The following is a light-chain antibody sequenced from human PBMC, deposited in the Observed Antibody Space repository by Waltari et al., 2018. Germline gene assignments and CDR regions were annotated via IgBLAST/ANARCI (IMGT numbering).Light chain of an antibody. CDR3: AAWDDSVIGWV. CDR2: RSN. V-gene: IGLV1-44*01. J-gene: IGLJ3*02. CDR1: SSHIGSTA. Sequence: QSVLTQPPSASGTPGQRVTISCSGSSSHIGSTAVNWYQQLPGTAPNLPIYRSNQWPSGVPDRISGSKSGTSASLAISGLQSEDEADYYCAAWDDSVIGWVFGGGTKLTVL.